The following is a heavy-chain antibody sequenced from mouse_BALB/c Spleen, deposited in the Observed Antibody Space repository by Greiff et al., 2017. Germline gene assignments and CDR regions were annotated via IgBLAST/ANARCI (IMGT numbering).Heavy chain of an antibody. J-gene: IGHJ1*01. Sequence: EVKLQESGPGLVKPSQSLSLTCTVTGYSITSDYAWNWIRQFPGNKLEWMGYISYSGSTSYNPSLKSRISITRDTSKNQFFLQLNSVTTEDTATYYCARTTVVEDWYFDVWGAGTTVTVSS. D-gene: IGHD1-1*01. CDR1: GYSITSDYA. V-gene: IGHV3-2*02. CDR3: ARTTVVEDWYFDV. CDR2: ISYSGST.